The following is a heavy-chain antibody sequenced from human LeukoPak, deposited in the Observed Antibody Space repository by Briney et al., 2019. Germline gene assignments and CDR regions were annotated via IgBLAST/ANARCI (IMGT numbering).Heavy chain of an antibody. Sequence: ASVKVSCKASGYTFTGYYIHWVRQAPGQGLEWMGWISAYNGNTNYAQKLQGRVTMTTDTSTSTAYMELRSLRSDDTAVYYCARDLSIAAAGPGDNWGQGTLVTVSS. CDR2: ISAYNGNT. CDR1: GYTFTGYY. CDR3: ARDLSIAAAGPGDN. J-gene: IGHJ4*02. D-gene: IGHD6-13*01. V-gene: IGHV1-18*04.